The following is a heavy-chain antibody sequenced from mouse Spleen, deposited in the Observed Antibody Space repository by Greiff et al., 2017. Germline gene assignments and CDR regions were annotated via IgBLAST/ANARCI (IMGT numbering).Heavy chain of an antibody. CDR1: GFSLTSYG. J-gene: IGHJ2*01. CDR2: IWSGGST. Sequence: VQLVESGPGLVQPSQSLSITCTVSGFSLTSYGVHWVRQSPGKGLEWLGVIWSGGSTDYNAAFISRLSISKDNSKSQVFFKMNSLQADDTAIYYCARKGRDVPFDYWGQGTTLTVSS. D-gene: IGHD6-1*01. V-gene: IGHV2-2*01. CDR3: ARKGRDVPFDY.